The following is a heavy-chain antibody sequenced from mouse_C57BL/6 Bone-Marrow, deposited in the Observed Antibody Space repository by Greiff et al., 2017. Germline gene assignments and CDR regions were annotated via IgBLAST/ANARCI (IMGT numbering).Heavy chain of an antibody. CDR2: ISNGGGST. CDR3: ARHWGPSNHWYFDV. J-gene: IGHJ1*03. V-gene: IGHV5-12*01. CDR1: GFTFSDYY. Sequence: EVMLVESGGGLVQPGGSLKLSCAASGFTFSDYYMYWVRQTPEKRLEWVAYISNGGGSTYYPDTVKGRFTISRDNAKNTLYLQMSRLKSEDTAMYYCARHWGPSNHWYFDVWGTGTTVTVSS. D-gene: IGHD2-5*01.